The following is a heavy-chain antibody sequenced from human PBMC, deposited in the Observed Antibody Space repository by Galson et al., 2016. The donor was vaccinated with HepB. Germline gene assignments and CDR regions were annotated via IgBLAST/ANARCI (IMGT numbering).Heavy chain of an antibody. D-gene: IGHD4-11*01. Sequence: SVKVSCKASGYSFTSHYVHWVRQAPGQGLEWMGMINPSGGSTSYAQKFQGRVTMTRDTSTSTVYMELSSLTSEDTAVYYCARDSNPVGYYYYYYMEVWGKGTPVTVSS. CDR3: ARDSNPVGYYYYYYMEV. CDR1: GYSFTSHY. V-gene: IGHV1-46*01. CDR2: INPSGGST. J-gene: IGHJ6*03.